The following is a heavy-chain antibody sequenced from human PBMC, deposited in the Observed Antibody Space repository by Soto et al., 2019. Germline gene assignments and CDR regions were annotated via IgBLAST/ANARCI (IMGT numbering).Heavy chain of an antibody. CDR3: ATRSFIVNTSYYGIDV. CDR1: GYTLTELS. D-gene: IGHD3-16*01. CDR2: FDPEDGET. V-gene: IGHV1-24*01. Sequence: ASVKVSCKVSGYTLTELSMHWVRQAPGKGLEWMGGFDPEDGETIYAQKFQGRVTMTEDTSTDTAYMELSSLRSEDTAVYYCATRSFIVNTSYYGIDVWGQGTTVPVSS. J-gene: IGHJ6*02.